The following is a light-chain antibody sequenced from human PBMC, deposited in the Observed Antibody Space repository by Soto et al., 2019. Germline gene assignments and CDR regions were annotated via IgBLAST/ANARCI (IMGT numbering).Light chain of an antibody. CDR2: AAS. V-gene: IGKV1-9*01. Sequence: DIQLTQSPSFLSASVGDRVTITCRASQGISSYLVWYRQRPGKAPELLIYAASTLQSGVPSRFSGSGSGTEFTLTSSSLQPEDFATFYCQHLNSYPRTFGQGTKLEIK. J-gene: IGKJ2*01. CDR1: QGISSY. CDR3: QHLNSYPRT.